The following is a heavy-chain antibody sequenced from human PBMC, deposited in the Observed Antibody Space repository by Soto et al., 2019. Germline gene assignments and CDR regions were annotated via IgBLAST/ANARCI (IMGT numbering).Heavy chain of an antibody. CDR1: GYTFTGYY. J-gene: IGHJ6*02. CDR3: ARDQRGYCSGGSCPTSPYYYYGMDV. V-gene: IGHV1-2*04. Sequence: QVQLVQSGAEVQKPGASVKVSCKASGYTFTGYYMHWVRQAPGQGLEWMGWINPNSGGTNYAQKFQGWVTMTRDTSISTAYMELSRLRSDDTAVYYCARDQRGYCSGGSCPTSPYYYYGMDVWGQGTTVTVSS. CDR2: INPNSGGT. D-gene: IGHD2-15*01.